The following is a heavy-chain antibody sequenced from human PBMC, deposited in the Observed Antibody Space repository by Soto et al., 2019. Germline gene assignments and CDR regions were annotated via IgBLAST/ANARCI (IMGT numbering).Heavy chain of an antibody. Sequence: SETLSLTCTVSGGSISSSSYYWGWIRQPPGKGLEWIGSISYTGSTYYNPSLKSRVAMSVDTSKNSLYLQMSSLRAEDTAVYYCARESSAGYSSAWYVPPDYWGQGTLVTVSS. CDR1: GGSISSSSYY. V-gene: IGHV4-39*02. D-gene: IGHD6-19*01. J-gene: IGHJ4*02. CDR3: ARESSAGYSSAWYVPPDY. CDR2: ISYTGST.